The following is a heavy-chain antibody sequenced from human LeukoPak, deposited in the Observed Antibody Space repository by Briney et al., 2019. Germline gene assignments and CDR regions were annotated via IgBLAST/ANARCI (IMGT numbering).Heavy chain of an antibody. J-gene: IGHJ6*03. CDR2: ISWDDGST. D-gene: IGHD6-13*01. CDR3: AKGIAASSYYMDV. V-gene: IGHV3-43D*03. Sequence: GGSLRLSCAASGFTFDDYAMHWVRQAPGKGLEWVSLISWDDGSTYYADSVKGRFTISRDNSKNSLYLQMNSLRAEDTAMYYCAKGIAASSYYMDVWGKRTTVTVSS. CDR1: GFTFDDYA.